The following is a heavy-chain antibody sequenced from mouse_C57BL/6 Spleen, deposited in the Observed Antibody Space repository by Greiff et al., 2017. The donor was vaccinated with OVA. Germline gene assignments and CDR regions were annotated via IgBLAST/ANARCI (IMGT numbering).Heavy chain of an antibody. CDR1: GYAFSSSW. Sequence: VQLQQSGPELVKPGASVKISCKASGYAFSSSWMNRVKQRPGKGLEWIGRIYPGDGDTNYNGKFKGKATLTADKSSSTAYMQLSSLTSEDSAVYFCARDSSGYAWFAYWGQGTLVTVSA. D-gene: IGHD3-2*02. J-gene: IGHJ3*01. CDR2: IYPGDGDT. V-gene: IGHV1-82*01. CDR3: ARDSSGYAWFAY.